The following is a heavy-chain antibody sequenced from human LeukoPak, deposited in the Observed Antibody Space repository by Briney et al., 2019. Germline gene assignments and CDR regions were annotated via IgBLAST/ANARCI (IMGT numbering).Heavy chain of an antibody. V-gene: IGHV4-59*01. J-gene: IGHJ4*02. D-gene: IGHD1-26*01. CDR1: GGSISSYY. CDR3: ARDIGGSYYFHY. CDR2: IDYSGST. Sequence: SETLSLTCTVSGGSISSYYWSWIRQPPGKGLEWIGYIDYSGSTNYSPSLKSRVTISVDTYKNQFSLRLSSVTAADTAVYYCARDIGGSYYFHYWGQGTLVTVSS.